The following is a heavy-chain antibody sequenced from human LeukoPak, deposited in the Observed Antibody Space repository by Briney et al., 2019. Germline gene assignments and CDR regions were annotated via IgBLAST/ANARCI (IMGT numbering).Heavy chain of an antibody. V-gene: IGHV3-30*02. CDR1: GFTFSSYA. Sequence: GGSLRLSCAASGFTFSSYAMHWVRQAPGKGLEWVAFIRFDGSNKYYADSVKGRFTISRDNSKNTLYLQMKSLRAEDTAVYYCAKDNGIYYDSGGYPTFDHWGQGTLVTVSS. CDR2: IRFDGSNK. D-gene: IGHD3-22*01. J-gene: IGHJ4*02. CDR3: AKDNGIYYDSGGYPTFDH.